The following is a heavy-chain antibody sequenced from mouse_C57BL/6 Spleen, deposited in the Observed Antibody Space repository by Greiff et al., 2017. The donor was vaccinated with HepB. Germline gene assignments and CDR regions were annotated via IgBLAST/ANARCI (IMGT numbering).Heavy chain of an antibody. J-gene: IGHJ1*03. CDR3: ASYYGSSDWYFDV. Sequence: VQLQQPGTELVKPGASVKLSCKASGYTFTSYWMNWVKQRPGQGLEWIGNINPSNGGTNYNEKFKSKATLTVDKSSSTAYMQLSSLTSEDSAVYYCASYYGSSDWYFDVWGTGTTVTVSS. CDR2: INPSNGGT. D-gene: IGHD1-1*01. CDR1: GYTFTSYW. V-gene: IGHV1-53*01.